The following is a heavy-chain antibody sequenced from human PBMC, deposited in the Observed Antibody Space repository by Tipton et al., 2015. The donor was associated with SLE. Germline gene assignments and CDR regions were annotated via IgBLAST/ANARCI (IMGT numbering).Heavy chain of an antibody. CDR1: GGSISSGSYY. J-gene: IGHJ4*02. Sequence: TLSLTCTVSGGSISSGSYYWSWIRQPPGKGLEWIGYIYYSGSTNYNPSLKSRVTISVDTSKNQFSLKLSSVTAADTAVYYCARQVAGTDYFDYWGQGTLVTVSS. V-gene: IGHV4-61*01. D-gene: IGHD6-19*01. CDR3: ARQVAGTDYFDY. CDR2: IYYSGST.